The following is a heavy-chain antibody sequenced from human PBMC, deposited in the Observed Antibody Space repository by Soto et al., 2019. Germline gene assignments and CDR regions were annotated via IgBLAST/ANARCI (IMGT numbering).Heavy chain of an antibody. CDR3: ATASGGYYFDY. CDR2: INPDNGNT. D-gene: IGHD3-16*01. J-gene: IGHJ4*02. V-gene: IGHV1-18*01. Sequence: GASVTVSCKASGYTFTNSGISWVRQAPGQGLEWMGWINPDNGNTNYAQHLQGRVSMTADTSTDTAYMELSSLRSEDTAVYYCATASGGYYFDYWGQGTLVTVS. CDR1: GYTFTNSG.